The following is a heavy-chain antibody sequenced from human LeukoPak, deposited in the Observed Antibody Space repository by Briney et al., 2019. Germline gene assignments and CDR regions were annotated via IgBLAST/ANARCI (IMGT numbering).Heavy chain of an antibody. CDR1: GFIFSDFW. J-gene: IGHJ4*02. CDR3: ARGQRLGS. D-gene: IGHD3-9*01. Sequence: GGSLRLSCVASGFIFSDFWMSWVRQAPGKGLEWVANIKQDGSEKYYVDSVKGRFTISRDNAKNSLYLQMNNLRVEDTAVYFCARGQRLGSWGQGTLVTVSS. CDR2: IKQDGSEK. V-gene: IGHV3-7*01.